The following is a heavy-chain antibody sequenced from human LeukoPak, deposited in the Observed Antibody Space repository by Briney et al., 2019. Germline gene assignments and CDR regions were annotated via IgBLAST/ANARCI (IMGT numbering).Heavy chain of an antibody. CDR3: AREIVARPGGFDT. V-gene: IGHV3-7*01. D-gene: IGHD6-6*01. CDR1: GFTFSIYS. J-gene: IGHJ3*02. Sequence: PGGSLRLYCAASGFTFSIYSMNWVRQAPGKGLEWVANIRPDGSEKYYVDSVKGRFTISRDNVKKSLYLQMNSLRAEDTAVYYCAREIVARPGGFDTWGQGTMVTVSS. CDR2: IRPDGSEK.